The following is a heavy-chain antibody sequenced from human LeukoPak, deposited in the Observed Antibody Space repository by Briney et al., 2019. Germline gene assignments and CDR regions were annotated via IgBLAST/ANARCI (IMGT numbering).Heavy chain of an antibody. J-gene: IGHJ6*02. Sequence: SETLSLTCTVSGVSISSYYWSWIRQPPGKGLEWIGYIYYSGSTNYNPSLKSRVTISVDTSKNQFSLQLNSVTPEDTAVYYCASAQTYYYYGMDVWGQGTTVTVSS. CDR3: ASAQTYYYYGMDV. CDR2: IYYSGST. CDR1: GVSISSYY. V-gene: IGHV4-59*12.